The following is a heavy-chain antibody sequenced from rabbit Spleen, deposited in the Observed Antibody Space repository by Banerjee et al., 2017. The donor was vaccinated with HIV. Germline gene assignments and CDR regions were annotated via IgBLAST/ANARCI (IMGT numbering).Heavy chain of an antibody. CDR1: GFDFSGYYL. J-gene: IGHJ4*01. CDR2: IYTDTDTT. V-gene: IGHV1S45*01. D-gene: IGHD6-1*01. CDR3: GRSPGTDSDGYINL. Sequence: QEQLEESGGGLVQPGGSLKLSCKASGFDFSGYYLSWVHQAPGKGLEWIACIYTDTDTTWHASWAKGRFTISKASSTTVTLQMTRLTVADTATYFCGRSPGTDSDGYINLWGPGTLVTV.